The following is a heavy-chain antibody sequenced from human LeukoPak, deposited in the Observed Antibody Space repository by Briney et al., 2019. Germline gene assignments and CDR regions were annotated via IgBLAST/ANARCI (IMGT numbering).Heavy chain of an antibody. CDR2: INPSGGST. J-gene: IGHJ4*02. V-gene: IGHV1-46*01. CDR3: ARRAWGARRGLSFDY. CDR1: VYTFTIYY. Sequence: ASVTVSFTSSVYTFTIYYMHWVRPAPGQGGGWMGIINPSGGSTSYAQKFQGRVTMTRDTSTSTVYMELSSLRSEDTAVYYCARRAWGARRGLSFDYWGQGTLVTVSS. D-gene: IGHD1-26*01.